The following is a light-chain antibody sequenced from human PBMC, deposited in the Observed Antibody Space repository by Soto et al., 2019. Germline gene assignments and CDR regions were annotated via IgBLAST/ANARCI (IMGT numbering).Light chain of an antibody. CDR3: ASYTTSSTYV. Sequence: QFVLTQPAPLSWAPGQSLPISFTRKNTDVGGYSYVSWYQQQPGKAPKLVISDVSNRPSGVSDRFSGSKSGNTASLTISGLQTEDEADYYCASYTTSSTYVFGTGTKVTVL. CDR1: NTDVGGYSY. J-gene: IGLJ1*01. V-gene: IGLV2-14*01. CDR2: DVS.